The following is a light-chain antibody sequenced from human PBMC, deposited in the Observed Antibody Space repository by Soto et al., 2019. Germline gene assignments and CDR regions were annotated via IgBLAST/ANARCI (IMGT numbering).Light chain of an antibody. CDR3: QQYNNWPLT. CDR1: QSVNNN. J-gene: IGKJ4*01. CDR2: GAS. V-gene: IGKV3-15*01. Sequence: EIVMTQSPATLSVSPGERATLSCRASQSVNNNLAWYQQKPGQAPRLLIYGASARATGIPARFSGSGSGTEFTLTISSLQSEDFAGYYCQQYNNWPLTFGGGTKGEIK.